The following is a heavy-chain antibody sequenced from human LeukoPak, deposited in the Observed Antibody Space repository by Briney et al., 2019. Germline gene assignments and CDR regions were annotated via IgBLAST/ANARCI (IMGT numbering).Heavy chain of an antibody. J-gene: IGHJ4*02. V-gene: IGHV6-1*01. Sequence: SQTLSLTCAISGDSVSSGSATWNWIRQSPSRGLEWLGRTYYRSKWCYDYAVSVKSRITINPDTSKNQFSLQLSSVTPEDTAVYYCAREYCSTTNCSEDYWGQGTLVTVSS. CDR2: TYYRSKWCY. D-gene: IGHD2-2*01. CDR1: GDSVSSGSAT. CDR3: AREYCSTTNCSEDY.